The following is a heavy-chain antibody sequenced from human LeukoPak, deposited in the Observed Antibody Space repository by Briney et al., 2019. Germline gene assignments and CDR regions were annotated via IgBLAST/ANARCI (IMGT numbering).Heavy chain of an antibody. Sequence: GASVKVSCKASGYIYTNYGISWVRQAPGQGLEWMGWISGYNGHTNYAQKLQGRVTMTTHTSTSTAYMELRSLRSDDTAVYYCASGGGYCSGGSCLWGQGTLVTVSS. V-gene: IGHV1-18*01. D-gene: IGHD2-15*01. J-gene: IGHJ4*02. CDR3: ASGGGYCSGGSCL. CDR1: GYIYTNYG. CDR2: ISGYNGHT.